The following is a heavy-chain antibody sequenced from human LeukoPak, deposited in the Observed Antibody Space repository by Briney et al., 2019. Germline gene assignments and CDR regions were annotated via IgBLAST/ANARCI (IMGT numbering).Heavy chain of an antibody. Sequence: PSETLSLTCTVSGGSISSYYWSWIRQPAGKGLEWIGRIYSSGTTNYNPSLKSRVTMSVDTSKNQFSLKLRSVTAADTAVYYCARNAAYCLDYWGQGTPVTVSS. J-gene: IGHJ4*02. CDR3: ARNAAYCLDY. CDR1: GGSISSYY. D-gene: IGHD1-26*01. V-gene: IGHV4-4*07. CDR2: IYSSGTT.